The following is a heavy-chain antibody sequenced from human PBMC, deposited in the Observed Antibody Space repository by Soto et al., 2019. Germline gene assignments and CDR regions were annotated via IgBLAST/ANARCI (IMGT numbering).Heavy chain of an antibody. CDR1: GFTFSSYS. CDR3: ARPAVAGLFDY. V-gene: IGHV3-48*02. D-gene: IGHD6-19*01. J-gene: IGHJ4*02. Sequence: EVQLVESGGGLVQPGGSLRLSCAASGFTFSSYSMNWVRQAPGKGLEWVSYISSSSSTIYYADSVKGRFTISRDNAKNSLYLQINSLRDEDTAVYYCARPAVAGLFDYWGQGTLVTVSS. CDR2: ISSSSSTI.